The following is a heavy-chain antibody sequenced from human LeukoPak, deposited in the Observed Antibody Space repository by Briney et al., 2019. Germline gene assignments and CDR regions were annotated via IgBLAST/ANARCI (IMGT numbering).Heavy chain of an antibody. CDR3: ARDCGDYDFWSGYYSDFNWFDP. CDR1: GYSISSGYY. Sequence: PSETLSLTCTVSGYSISSGYYWGWIRQPPGKGLEWIGSIYHSGSTYYNPSLKSRVTISVDTSKNQFSLKLSSVTAADTAVYYCARDCGDYDFWSGYYSDFNWFDPWGQGTLVTVSS. CDR2: IYHSGST. V-gene: IGHV4-38-2*02. D-gene: IGHD3-3*01. J-gene: IGHJ5*02.